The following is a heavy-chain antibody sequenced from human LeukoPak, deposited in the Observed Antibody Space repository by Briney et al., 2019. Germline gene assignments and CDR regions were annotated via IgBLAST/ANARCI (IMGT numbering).Heavy chain of an antibody. V-gene: IGHV3-48*03. Sequence: PGGSLRLSCEIFGFTCNDHEMNWVRQAPGKGLEWVSYISISESSIYYADSVKGRFTISRDSAKNSLYLQMNSLRAEDTAVYYCARESSGWLQLFDYWGQGTLVTVSS. J-gene: IGHJ4*02. D-gene: IGHD5-24*01. CDR2: ISISESSI. CDR3: ARESSGWLQLFDY. CDR1: GFTCNDHE.